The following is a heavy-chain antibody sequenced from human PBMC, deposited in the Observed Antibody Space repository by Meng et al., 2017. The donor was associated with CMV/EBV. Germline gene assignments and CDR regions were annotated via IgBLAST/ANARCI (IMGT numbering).Heavy chain of an antibody. CDR2: ISSSSSYI. Sequence: GESLKISCAASGFTFSSYSMNWVRQAPGKGLEWVSSISSSSSYIYYADSVKGRFTISRDNAKNSLYLQMNSLRAEDTAVYYCARRYCSSTSCPPYYGMDVWGQGTTVTVS. V-gene: IGHV3-21*01. CDR1: GFTFSSYS. CDR3: ARRYCSSTSCPPYYGMDV. D-gene: IGHD2-2*01. J-gene: IGHJ6*02.